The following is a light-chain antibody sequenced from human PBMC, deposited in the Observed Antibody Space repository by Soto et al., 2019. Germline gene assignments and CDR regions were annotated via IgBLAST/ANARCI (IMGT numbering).Light chain of an antibody. CDR2: GAS. CDR1: QSVSSN. CDR3: QQYNEWSRT. V-gene: IGKV3-15*01. Sequence: EIVLKHSPATLSVSPGERATLSCRASQSVSSNLAWYQQKPGQAPRLLIYGASARATGVPARFSGSGSGTDFTLTISSLQSEDFAVYYCQQYNEWSRTFGQGTKV. J-gene: IGKJ1*01.